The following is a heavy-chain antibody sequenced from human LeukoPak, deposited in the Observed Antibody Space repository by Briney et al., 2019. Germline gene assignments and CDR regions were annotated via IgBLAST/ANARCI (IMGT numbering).Heavy chain of an antibody. Sequence: GESLKISCKGSGYSFTSYWIGWVRQMPGKGLEWMGIIYPGDSDTRYSPSFQGQVTISADKSISTAYLQWSSLKASDTAMYYCARQGVYVLRYFDWLGLDYWGQGTLVTVSS. CDR3: ARQGVYVLRYFDWLGLDY. V-gene: IGHV5-51*01. CDR1: GYSFTSYW. D-gene: IGHD3-9*01. J-gene: IGHJ4*02. CDR2: IYPGDSDT.